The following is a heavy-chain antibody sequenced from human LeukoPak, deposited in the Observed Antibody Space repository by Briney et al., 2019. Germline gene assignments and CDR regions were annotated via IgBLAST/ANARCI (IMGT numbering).Heavy chain of an antibody. CDR3: ARDPVDQPYWFFDL. V-gene: IGHV4-59*01. D-gene: IGHD2-2*01. CDR1: GGSISGSY. Sequence: SETLSLTCTVSGGSISGSYWNWIRQPPGKGLEWIGYIYYSGSTNYNPSLKSRVTISVDTSKKQFSLKLSSVTAADTAVYYCARDPVDQPYWFFDLRGRGTLVTVSS. CDR2: IYYSGST. J-gene: IGHJ2*01.